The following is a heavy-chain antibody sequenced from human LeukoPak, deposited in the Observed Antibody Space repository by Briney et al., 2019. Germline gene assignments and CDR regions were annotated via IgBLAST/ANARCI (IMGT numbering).Heavy chain of an antibody. CDR1: GGSISGSSYY. D-gene: IGHD1-26*01. Sequence: NPSETLSLTCTVSGGSISGSSYYWGWIRQPPGKGLEWIGSIYYSGSTYYNPSLKSRVTISVDTSKNQFSLRLNSVTAADTAVYYCARSRAFNSGAFDPWGQGSLVTVSS. CDR2: IYYSGST. V-gene: IGHV4-39*07. J-gene: IGHJ5*02. CDR3: ARSRAFNSGAFDP.